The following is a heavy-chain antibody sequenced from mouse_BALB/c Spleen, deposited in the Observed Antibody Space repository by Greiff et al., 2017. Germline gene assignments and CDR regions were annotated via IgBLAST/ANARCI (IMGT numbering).Heavy chain of an antibody. Sequence: EVHLVESGPGLVKPSQSLSLTCTVTGYSITSDYAWNWIRQFPGNKLEWMGYISYSGSTSYNPSLKSRISITRDTSKNQFFLQLNSVTTEDTATYYCARSALLRVRGAMDYWGQGTSVTVSS. CDR3: ARSALLRVRGAMDY. J-gene: IGHJ4*01. D-gene: IGHD1-2*01. CDR2: ISYSGST. V-gene: IGHV3-2*02. CDR1: GYSITSDYA.